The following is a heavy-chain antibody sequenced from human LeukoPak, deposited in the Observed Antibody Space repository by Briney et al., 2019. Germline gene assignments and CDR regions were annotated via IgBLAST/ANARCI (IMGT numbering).Heavy chain of an antibody. CDR3: ARGREYSSSWYALGY. D-gene: IGHD6-13*01. Sequence: PSETLSLTCTVSGGSVSSGSYYWSWIREPPGKGLEWIGYIYYSGSTNYNPSLKSRVTISVDTSKNQFSLKLSSVTAADTAVYYCARGREYSSSWYALGYWGQGTLVTVSS. CDR2: IYYSGST. V-gene: IGHV4-61*01. J-gene: IGHJ4*02. CDR1: GGSVSSGSYY.